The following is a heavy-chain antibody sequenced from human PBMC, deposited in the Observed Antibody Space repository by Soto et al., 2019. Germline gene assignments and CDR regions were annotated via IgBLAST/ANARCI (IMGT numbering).Heavy chain of an antibody. CDR2: IKSKTDGGTT. V-gene: IGHV3-15*07. D-gene: IGHD5-12*01. CDR1: GFTFSNAW. Sequence: EVQLVESGGGLVKPGGSLRLSCAASGFTFSNAWMNWVRQAPGKGLEWVGRIKSKTDGGTTDYAAPVKGRFIISRDDSKNTLYLQMNSLKTEDTAVYYCTTEGSGYDFWDFDYWGQGTLVTVSS. CDR3: TTEGSGYDFWDFDY. J-gene: IGHJ4*02.